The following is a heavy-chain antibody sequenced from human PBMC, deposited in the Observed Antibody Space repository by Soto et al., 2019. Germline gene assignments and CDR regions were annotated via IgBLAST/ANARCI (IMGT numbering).Heavy chain of an antibody. J-gene: IGHJ4*02. CDR1: GFTFSSYS. Sequence: GGSLRLSCAASGFTFSSYSMNWVRQAPGKGLEWVSYISSSSSTIYYADSVKGRFTISRDNAKNSLYLQMNSLRAEDTAVYYCARAGLMVRGVLDYWGQGTLVTVSS. D-gene: IGHD3-10*01. V-gene: IGHV3-48*01. CDR2: ISSSSSTI. CDR3: ARAGLMVRGVLDY.